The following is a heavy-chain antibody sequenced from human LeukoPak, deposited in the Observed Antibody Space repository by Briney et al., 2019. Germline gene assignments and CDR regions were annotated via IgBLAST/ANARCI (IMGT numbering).Heavy chain of an antibody. CDR1: GYTFTSYG. Sequence: GASVKVSCKASGYTFTSYGISWVRQAPGQGLEWMGWISAYNGNTNYAQKLQGRVTMTTDTSTSTAYMELRSLRSDDTAVYYCARDRQSYYYDSSGYLRAYYASGYWGQGTLVTVSS. CDR3: ARDRQSYYYDSSGYLRAYYASGY. CDR2: ISAYNGNT. J-gene: IGHJ4*02. V-gene: IGHV1-18*01. D-gene: IGHD3-22*01.